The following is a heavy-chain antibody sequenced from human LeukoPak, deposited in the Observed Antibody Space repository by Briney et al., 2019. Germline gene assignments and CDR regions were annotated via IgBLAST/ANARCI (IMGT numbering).Heavy chain of an antibody. Sequence: PGGSLTLSCAASGFSFSAYWMTWVRQAPGAGLEFVANINPVGTATYYADPVKGRFTISRDNAKNLVYLQMNSLRAEGTAVYHCGRFGYVAGVDLWGQGTLVTVSS. J-gene: IGHJ4*02. CDR2: INPVGTAT. CDR1: GFSFSAYW. D-gene: IGHD6-19*01. V-gene: IGHV3-7*01. CDR3: GRFGYVAGVDL.